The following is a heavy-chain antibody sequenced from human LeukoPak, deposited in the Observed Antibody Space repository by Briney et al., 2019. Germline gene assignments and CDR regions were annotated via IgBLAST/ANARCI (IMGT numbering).Heavy chain of an antibody. CDR3: ARVASGLGYCSSTSCYYFDY. CDR2: IYPGDSDT. V-gene: IGHV5-51*01. J-gene: IGHJ4*02. CDR1: GYSFPNYW. Sequence: GESLKISCKGSGYSFPNYWIGWVRQMPGKGLEWMGIIYPGDSDTRYSPSFQGQVTISADKSISTAYLQWSSLKASDTAMYYCARVASGLGYCSSTSCYYFDYWGQGTLVTVSS. D-gene: IGHD2-2*01.